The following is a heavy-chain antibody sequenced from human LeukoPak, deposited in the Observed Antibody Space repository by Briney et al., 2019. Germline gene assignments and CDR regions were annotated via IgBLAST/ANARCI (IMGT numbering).Heavy chain of an antibody. Sequence: ASVKVSCKTSGYTFTSYGISWVRQAPGQGLEWMGWISAYNGNTNYAQKLQGRVTMTTDTSTSTAYMELRSLRSDDTAVYYCARDLAGYSYVGDWFDPWGQGTLVTVSS. J-gene: IGHJ5*02. CDR3: ARDLAGYSYVGDWFDP. V-gene: IGHV1-18*01. D-gene: IGHD5-18*01. CDR1: GYTFTSYG. CDR2: ISAYNGNT.